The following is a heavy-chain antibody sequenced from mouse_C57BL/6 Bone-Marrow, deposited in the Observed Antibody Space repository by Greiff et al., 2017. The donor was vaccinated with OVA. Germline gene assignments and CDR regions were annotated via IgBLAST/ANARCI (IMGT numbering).Heavy chain of an antibody. CDR1: GYTFTSYT. CDR2: IDPTNGYT. J-gene: IGHJ2*01. V-gene: IGHV1-4*01. CDR3: RGRYCFDY. Sequence: QVQLQQSGAELARPGASVKMSCKASGYTFTSYTIHWVKQRPGQGLEWIGYIDPTNGYTNYNQKFKGKATLTADKSSSTAYMQLSSLTSEDSAVYYCRGRYCFDYWGQGTTLTVSS.